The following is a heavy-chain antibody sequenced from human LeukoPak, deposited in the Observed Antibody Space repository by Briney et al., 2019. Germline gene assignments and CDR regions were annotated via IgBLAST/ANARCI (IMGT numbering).Heavy chain of an antibody. V-gene: IGHV3-21*01. D-gene: IGHD3-10*01. J-gene: IGHJ4*02. CDR1: GFTFSSYS. Sequence: WGSLRLSCAASGFTFSSYSMNWVRQAPGKGLEWVSSISSSSSYIYYADSVKGRFTISRDNAKNSLYLQMNSLRAEDTAVYYCAREYGSGSYLAGDYWGQGTLVTVSS. CDR3: AREYGSGSYLAGDY. CDR2: ISSSSSYI.